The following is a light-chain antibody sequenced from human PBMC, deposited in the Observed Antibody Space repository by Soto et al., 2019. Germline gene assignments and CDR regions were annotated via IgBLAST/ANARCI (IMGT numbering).Light chain of an antibody. CDR2: GAS. CDR1: QSVNRN. CDR3: QQYDNWPWGPFT. J-gene: IGKJ3*01. V-gene: IGKV3-15*01. Sequence: EIVMTQSPAILSVSPGERVTLSCRASQSVNRNLAWYQQTPGQAPRLLIYGASSRATGTPDRFSGSASGTDFPLNLPRPQSEDFAVYYCQQYDNWPWGPFTFGPGTRVDAK.